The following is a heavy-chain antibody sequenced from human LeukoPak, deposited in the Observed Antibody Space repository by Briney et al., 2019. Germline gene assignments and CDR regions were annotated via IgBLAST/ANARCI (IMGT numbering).Heavy chain of an antibody. D-gene: IGHD2-2*01. CDR3: AREEVVPAAMGRDWFDP. V-gene: IGHV1-24*01. CDR1: GYTLTELS. J-gene: IGHJ5*02. CDR2: FDPDDGET. Sequence: GASVKVSCKVSGYTLTELSIHWVRQAPGKGLEWMGGFDPDDGETFYAQKFQGRVTITADESTSTAYMELSSLRSEDTAVYYCAREEVVPAAMGRDWFDPWGQGTLVTVSS.